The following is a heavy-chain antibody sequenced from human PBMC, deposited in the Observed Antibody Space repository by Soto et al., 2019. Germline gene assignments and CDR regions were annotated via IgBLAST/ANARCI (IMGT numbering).Heavy chain of an antibody. V-gene: IGHV4-59*01. Sequence: SETLSLTCTVSGGSISSYYWSWIRQPPGKGLEWIGYIYYSGSTNYNPSLKSRVTISVDTSKNQFSLKLSSVTAADTAVYYCARINEQWLVFHYWGPGTLVTVSS. D-gene: IGHD6-19*01. CDR3: ARINEQWLVFHY. CDR2: IYYSGST. CDR1: GGSISSYY. J-gene: IGHJ4*02.